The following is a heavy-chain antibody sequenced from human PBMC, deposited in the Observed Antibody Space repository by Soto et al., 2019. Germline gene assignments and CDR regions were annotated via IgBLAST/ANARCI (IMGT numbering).Heavy chain of an antibody. CDR3: AGRCDSTTCLGHFDY. J-gene: IGHJ4*02. CDR1: GDTFNNYV. CDR2: ILPIFATA. Sequence: QVQLVQSGAEVKKPGSSVKVSCKASGDTFNNYVVNWVRQAPGQGLEWLGGILPIFATAYYAQKFQGRVTITADKSTSTAYMELTSLRSEDTAVYYCAGRCDSTTCLGHFDYWGQGTLVTVAS. D-gene: IGHD2-2*01. V-gene: IGHV1-69*06.